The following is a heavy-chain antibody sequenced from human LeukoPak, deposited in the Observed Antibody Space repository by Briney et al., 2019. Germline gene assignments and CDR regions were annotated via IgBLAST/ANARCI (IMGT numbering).Heavy chain of an antibody. V-gene: IGHV1-69*13. CDR2: IIPIFGTA. D-gene: IGHD4-17*01. Sequence: GASVKVSCKASGYTFTSYGISWVRQAPGQGLEWMGGIIPIFGTANYAQKFQGRVTITADESTSTAYMELSSLRSEDTAVYYCALSTSDYGDYVYRIWGQGTLVTVSS. CDR1: GYTFTSYG. J-gene: IGHJ4*02. CDR3: ALSTSDYGDYVYRI.